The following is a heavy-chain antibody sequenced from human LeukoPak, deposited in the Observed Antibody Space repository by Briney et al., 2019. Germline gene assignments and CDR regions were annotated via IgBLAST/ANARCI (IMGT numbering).Heavy chain of an antibody. Sequence: GGSLRLSCAASGFTFSTYEMNWVRQAPGKGLEWVSYISSSGGTICYADSVKGRFTISRDNAKNSLYLQMDSLRAEDTAVYHCARGNYGDYARSSFDYWGQGTLVTVSS. CDR2: ISSSGGTI. CDR3: ARGNYGDYARSSFDY. V-gene: IGHV3-48*03. D-gene: IGHD4-17*01. J-gene: IGHJ4*02. CDR1: GFTFSTYE.